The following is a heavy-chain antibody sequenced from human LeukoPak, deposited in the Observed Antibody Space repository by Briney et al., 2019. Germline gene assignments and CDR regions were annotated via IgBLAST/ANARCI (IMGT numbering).Heavy chain of an antibody. V-gene: IGHV1-69*04. CDR2: IIPILGIA. CDR1: GGTFSSYA. CDR3: AREDYYDSSGYYSGGHDY. J-gene: IGHJ4*02. D-gene: IGHD3-22*01. Sequence: SVKVSCKASGGTFSSYAISWVRQAPGQGLEWMGRIIPILGIANYAQKFQGRVTITADKSTSTAYMELSSLRSEDTAVYYCAREDYYDSSGYYSGGHDYWGQGTLVTVSS.